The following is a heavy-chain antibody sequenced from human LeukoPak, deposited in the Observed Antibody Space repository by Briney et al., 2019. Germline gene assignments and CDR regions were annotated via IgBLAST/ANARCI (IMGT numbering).Heavy chain of an antibody. J-gene: IGHJ6*03. V-gene: IGHV4-34*01. D-gene: IGHD3-3*01. CDR2: INHSGST. Sequence: SESLSLTCAVYGGSFSGYYWSWIRQPPGKGLEWIGEINHSGSTNYNPSLKSRVTISVDTSKNQFSLKLSSVTVADTAVYYCARLHGWLPSADFWSGPGYYYYMGVWGKGTTVTVSS. CDR3: ARLHGWLPSADFWSGPGYYYYMGV. CDR1: GGSFSGYY.